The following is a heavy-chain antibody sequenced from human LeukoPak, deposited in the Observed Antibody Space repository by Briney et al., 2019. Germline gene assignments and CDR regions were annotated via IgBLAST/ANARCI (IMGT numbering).Heavy chain of an antibody. V-gene: IGHV4-30-2*01. CDR2: IYHSGST. CDR3: ASSRWLQLGYFDY. D-gene: IGHD5-24*01. CDR1: GGSISSGGYS. Sequence: SETLSLTCAVSGGSISSGGYSWSWIRQPPGKGLEWIGYIYHSGSTNYNPSLKSRVTISVDTSKNQFSLKLSSVTAADTAVYYCASSRWLQLGYFDYWGQGTLVTVSS. J-gene: IGHJ4*02.